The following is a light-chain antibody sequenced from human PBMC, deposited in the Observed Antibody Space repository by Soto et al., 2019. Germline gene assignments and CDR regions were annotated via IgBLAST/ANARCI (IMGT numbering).Light chain of an antibody. V-gene: IGLV1-51*01. J-gene: IGLJ3*02. CDR3: GTWDSSLSAGV. CDR1: SSNIGSNY. Sequence: QSVLTQPPSVSAAPGQKVTISCSGSSSNIGSNYVSWYQQLPGTAPKLLIYDNDKRPSGIPDRFSGSRSGTSATLGITGLQTGDEADYYCGTWDSSLSAGVFGGGTQVTVL. CDR2: DND.